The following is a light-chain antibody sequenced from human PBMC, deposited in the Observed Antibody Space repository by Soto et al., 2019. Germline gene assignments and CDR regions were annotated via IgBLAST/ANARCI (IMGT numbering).Light chain of an antibody. J-gene: IGKJ4*01. CDR2: AAS. V-gene: IGKV3-15*01. CDR1: QRVSNH. Sequence: TELTQSPVTRAVSPGGADTFSCRASQRVSNHFAWYQQKPGQTPRLLIYAASTRAAGVPVRFSGSGSETELTLTVRSLRSADFAVYFCQQYDDWLRVTCGGGTKVDI. CDR3: QQYDDWLRVT.